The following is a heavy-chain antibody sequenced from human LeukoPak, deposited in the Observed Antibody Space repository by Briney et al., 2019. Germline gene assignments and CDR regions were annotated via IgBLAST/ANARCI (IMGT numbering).Heavy chain of an antibody. Sequence: GESRKISCKGSGYSFTSYWIGWVRQMPGKGLEWMGIIYPGDSDTRYSPSFQGQVTISADKSISTAYLQWSSLKASDTAMYYYARQVSSGGGWFRELDYWGQGTLVTVSS. CDR2: IYPGDSDT. CDR1: GYSFTSYW. CDR3: ARQVSSGGGWFRELDY. D-gene: IGHD3-10*01. V-gene: IGHV5-51*01. J-gene: IGHJ4*02.